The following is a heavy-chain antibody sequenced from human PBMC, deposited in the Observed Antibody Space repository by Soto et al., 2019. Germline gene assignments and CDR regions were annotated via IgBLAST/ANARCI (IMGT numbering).Heavy chain of an antibody. D-gene: IGHD2-15*01. J-gene: IGHJ6*03. V-gene: IGHV4-31*03. CDR2: IYYSGST. CDR1: GGSLSSGGYY. CDR3: ARVCSAGTTSYYYYYMDV. Sequence: TSETLSLTCTVSGGSLSSGGYYWSWIRQHPGKGLGGIGYIYYSGSTYYNPSLKSRVTISVDTSKNQFSLKLSSVTAADTAVYYCARVCSAGTTSYYYYYMDVWGKGTTVTVSS.